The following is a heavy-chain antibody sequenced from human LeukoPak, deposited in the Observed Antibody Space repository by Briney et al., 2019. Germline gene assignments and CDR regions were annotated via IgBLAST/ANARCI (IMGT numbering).Heavy chain of an antibody. CDR2: IYTSGST. D-gene: IGHD2-8*01. CDR1: LGSISSSDYY. V-gene: IGHV4-61*05. J-gene: IGHJ5*02. CDR3: ARHVNGVGNWFDP. Sequence: SETLSLTCSVSLGSISSSDYYWGWIRQSPGKGLEWIGYIYTSGSTNYNPSLKSRVTISVDTSKNQFSLKLSSVTAADTAVYYCARHVNGVGNWFDPWGQGTLVTVSS.